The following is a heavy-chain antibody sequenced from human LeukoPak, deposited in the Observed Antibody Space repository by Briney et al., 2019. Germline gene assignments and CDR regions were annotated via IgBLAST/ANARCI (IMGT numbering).Heavy chain of an antibody. Sequence: PGGSLRLSCAASRFTFSSYSMNWVRQAPGKGLEWVSSISSSSSYIYYADSVKGRFTISRDNAKNSLYLQMNSLRAEDTAVYYCARLAVGATPDYWGQGTLVTVSS. CDR3: ARLAVGATPDY. CDR2: ISSSSSYI. D-gene: IGHD1-26*01. CDR1: RFTFSSYS. J-gene: IGHJ4*02. V-gene: IGHV3-21*01.